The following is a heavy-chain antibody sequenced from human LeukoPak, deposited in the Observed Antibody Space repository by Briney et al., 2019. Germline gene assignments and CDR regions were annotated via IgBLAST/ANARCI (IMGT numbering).Heavy chain of an antibody. J-gene: IGHJ4*02. D-gene: IGHD2-2*01. Sequence: PGGSLRLSCAASGFTVSSNYMSWVRQAPGKGLEWVSVIYSGGSTYYADSVKGRFTISRDNSKNTLYLQMNSLRGEDTAVYYCARGYCSSTACSYFDYWGQGTLVTVSS. CDR1: GFTVSSNY. CDR3: ARGYCSSTACSYFDY. V-gene: IGHV3-53*05. CDR2: IYSGGST.